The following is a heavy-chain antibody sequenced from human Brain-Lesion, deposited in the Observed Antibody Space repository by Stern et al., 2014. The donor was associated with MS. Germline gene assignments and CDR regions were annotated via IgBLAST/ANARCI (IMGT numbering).Heavy chain of an antibody. CDR2: IIPIFGSP. J-gene: IGHJ5*02. D-gene: IGHD5-18*01. CDR1: GGTFGTYP. V-gene: IGHV1-69*06. CDR3: AKDGPALVTNWFDP. Sequence: VQLLESGPEVKKPGSSVQVSCKASGGTFGTYPITWLRQAPGQGLECMGRIIPIFGSPNYAQKFQGRVTITADRSTTTVYMKLSSLKSDDAAVYYCAKDGPALVTNWFDPWGRGTLVTVSS.